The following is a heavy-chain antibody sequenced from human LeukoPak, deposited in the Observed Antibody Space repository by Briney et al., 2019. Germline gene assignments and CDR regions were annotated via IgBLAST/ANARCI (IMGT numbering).Heavy chain of an antibody. V-gene: IGHV3-23*01. D-gene: IGHD6-6*01. CDR3: AKDRPHTGIAARPVYYSDY. J-gene: IGHJ4*02. CDR2: ISGSGGST. Sequence: PGGSLRLSCAASGFTFSSYAMSWVCQAPGKGLEWVSAISGSGGSTYYADSVKGRFTISRDNSKNTLYLQMNSLRAEDTAVYYCAKDRPHTGIAARPVYYSDYWGQGTLVTVSS. CDR1: GFTFSSYA.